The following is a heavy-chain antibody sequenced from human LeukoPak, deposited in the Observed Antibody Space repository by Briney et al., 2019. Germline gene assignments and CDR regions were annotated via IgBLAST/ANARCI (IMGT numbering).Heavy chain of an antibody. J-gene: IGHJ4*02. D-gene: IGHD3-22*01. CDR3: ARDASDGSGYFFDY. CDR1: GFTFSSYS. V-gene: IGHV3-21*01. CDR2: ISSSSSYI. Sequence: GGSLRLSCAASGFTFSSYSMNWVRRAPGKGLEWVSSISSSSSYIYYADSVKGRFTISRGNAKNSLYLQMNSLRAEDTAVYYCARDASDGSGYFFDYWGQGTLVTVSS.